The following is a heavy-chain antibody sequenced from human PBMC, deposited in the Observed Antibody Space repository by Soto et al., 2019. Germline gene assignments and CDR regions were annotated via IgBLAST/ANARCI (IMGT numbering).Heavy chain of an antibody. V-gene: IGHV5-51*01. CDR1: GDSFIIYW. J-gene: IGHJ6*02. CDR3: ARPYCSSTICSGLDV. CDR2: IYPGDSDT. Sequence: GESLKISCKGSGDSFIIYWIGWVRQIPGKGLEWMGSIYPGDSDTRYSPSFQGQVTISADKSISTAYLQWSSLKASDTAMYYCARPYCSSTICSGLDVWGQGTTVTVSS. D-gene: IGHD2-2*01.